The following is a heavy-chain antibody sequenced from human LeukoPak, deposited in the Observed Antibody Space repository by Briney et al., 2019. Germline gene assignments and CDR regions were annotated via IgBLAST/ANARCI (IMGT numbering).Heavy chain of an antibody. J-gene: IGHJ6*04. V-gene: IGHV4-59*01. CDR2: VDHSETT. CDR3: ARGACTGPNCRISPMDV. Sequence: SETLSLTCTVSNGSISNYYWNWIRQAPGKGLEWIGFVDHSETTDRNPSLKSRVIIAVDTSKNQFSLRLNAVTAADTAVYYCARGACTGPNCRISPMDVWGKGTTVTVSS. CDR1: NGSISNYY. D-gene: IGHD2-8*02.